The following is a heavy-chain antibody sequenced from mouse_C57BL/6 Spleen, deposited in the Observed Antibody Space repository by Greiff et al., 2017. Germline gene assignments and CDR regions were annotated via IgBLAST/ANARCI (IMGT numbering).Heavy chain of an antibody. V-gene: IGHV1-66*01. CDR3: ARDSSGYEDYFDY. J-gene: IGHJ2*01. Sequence: QVQLKESGPELVKPGASVKISCKASGYSFTSYYIHWVKQRPGQGLEWIGWIYPGSGNTKYNEKFKGKATLTADTSSSTAYMQLSSLTSEDSAVYYCARDSSGYEDYFDYWGQGTTLTVSS. CDR1: GYSFTSYY. CDR2: IYPGSGNT. D-gene: IGHD3-2*02.